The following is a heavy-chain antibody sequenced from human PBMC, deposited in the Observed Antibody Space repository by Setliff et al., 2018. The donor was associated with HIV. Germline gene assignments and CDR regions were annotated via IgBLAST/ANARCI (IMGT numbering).Heavy chain of an antibody. Sequence: SETLSLTCTVSGGSISSGGYSWTWIRQPQGKGLEWMAYIFHGGRIYYSPTLKSRVTISVDTSKNQFSLKLSSVPAADTAVYYCARVDYNFWSGYNFVFDYWGQGTLVTVSS. CDR2: IFHGGRI. D-gene: IGHD3-3*01. CDR1: GGSISSGGYS. CDR3: ARVDYNFWSGYNFVFDY. V-gene: IGHV4-30-2*01. J-gene: IGHJ4*02.